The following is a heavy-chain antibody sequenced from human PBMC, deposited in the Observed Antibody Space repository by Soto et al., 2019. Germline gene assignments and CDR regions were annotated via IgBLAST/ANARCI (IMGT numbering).Heavy chain of an antibody. V-gene: IGHV3-30*14. CDR2: ISYDGSNK. CDR3: ARDMTDDFWSGYPYGLDV. J-gene: IGHJ6*02. CDR1: GFTFSSYA. Sequence: GGSLRLSCAASGFTFSSYAMHWVRQAPGKGLEWVAVISYDGSNKYYADSVKGRFTISRDNSKNTLYLQMSSLRAEDTAVYYCARDMTDDFWSGYPYGLDVWGQGTTVTVSS. D-gene: IGHD3-3*01.